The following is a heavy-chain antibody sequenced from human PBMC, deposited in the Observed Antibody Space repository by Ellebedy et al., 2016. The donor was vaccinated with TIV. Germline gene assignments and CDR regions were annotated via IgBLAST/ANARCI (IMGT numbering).Heavy chain of an antibody. CDR2: INHSGST. CDR3: ARGGYQLLAYYYYGMDV. J-gene: IGHJ6*02. V-gene: IGHV4-34*01. CDR1: GGSFSGYY. D-gene: IGHD2-2*01. Sequence: SETLSLXXAVYGGSFSGYYWSWIRQPPGKGLEWIGEINHSGSTNYNPSLKSRVTISVDTSKNQFSLKLSSVTAADTAVYYCARGGYQLLAYYYYGMDVWGQGTTVTVSS.